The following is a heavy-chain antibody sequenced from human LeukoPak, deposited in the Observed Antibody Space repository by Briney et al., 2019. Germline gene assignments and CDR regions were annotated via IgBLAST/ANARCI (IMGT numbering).Heavy chain of an antibody. Sequence: SETLSLTCTVSGGSVSSGSYYWSWIRQPPGKGLEWIGYIYYSGSTNYNPSLKSRVTISVDTSKNQFSLKLSSVTAADTAVYYCARGGDSGWLDAFDIWGQGTMVTVSS. D-gene: IGHD6-19*01. CDR2: IYYSGST. V-gene: IGHV4-61*01. J-gene: IGHJ3*02. CDR1: GGSVSSGSYY. CDR3: ARGGDSGWLDAFDI.